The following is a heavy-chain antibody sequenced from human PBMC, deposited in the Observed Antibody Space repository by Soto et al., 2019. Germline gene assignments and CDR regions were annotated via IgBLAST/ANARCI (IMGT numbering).Heavy chain of an antibody. CDR2: MNPNSGNT. CDR1: GYTFTGYD. V-gene: IGHV1-8*01. J-gene: IGHJ3*02. D-gene: IGHD1-1*01. Sequence: GASVKVSCKASGYTFTGYDIDWVRQATGQGLEWMGWMNPNSGNTGYAQKFQGRVTMTRNTSISTAYMELSSLRSEDTAVYYCARGHTTGTRRDAFDIWGQGTMVTVSS. CDR3: ARGHTTGTRRDAFDI.